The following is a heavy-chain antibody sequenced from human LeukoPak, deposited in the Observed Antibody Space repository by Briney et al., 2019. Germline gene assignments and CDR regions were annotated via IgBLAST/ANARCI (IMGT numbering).Heavy chain of an antibody. J-gene: IGHJ5*02. V-gene: IGHV1-2*02. Sequence: EASVKVSCKASGYTFSGYYMHWVRQAPGQGLEWMGWINPDSGGTNFAQKFQGRVTMTRDTSISTAYMELSRLRSDDTAVYYCTRGQYNYGRDWFDPWGQGTLVTVSS. D-gene: IGHD5-18*01. CDR2: INPDSGGT. CDR1: GYTFSGYY. CDR3: TRGQYNYGRDWFDP.